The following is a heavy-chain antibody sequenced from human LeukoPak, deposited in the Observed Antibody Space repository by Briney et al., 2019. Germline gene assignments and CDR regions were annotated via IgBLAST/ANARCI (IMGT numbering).Heavy chain of an antibody. J-gene: IGHJ4*02. CDR2: IKSKTDGGTT. CDR1: GFTFSNAW. D-gene: IGHD3-9*01. CDR3: TTDRDYDILTGYRHFDY. Sequence: GGSLRLSCAASGFTFSNAWMSWVRQAPGKGLEWVGRIKSKTDGGTTDYAAPVKGRFTISRDDSKNTLYLQMNSLKTEDTAVYYCTTDRDYDILTGYRHFDYWGQGTLVTVSS. V-gene: IGHV3-15*01.